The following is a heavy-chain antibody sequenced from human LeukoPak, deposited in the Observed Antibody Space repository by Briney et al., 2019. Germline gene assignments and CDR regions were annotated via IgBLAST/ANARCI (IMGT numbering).Heavy chain of an antibody. CDR2: LSGSSYYI. J-gene: IGHJ4*02. Sequence: PGGSLRLSCAASGFTFSTYTMNWVRQAPGKGLEWVSSLSGSSYYIFHADSVKGRFTISRDNAKNSLYLQMNSLRAEDTAVYYCARSTEGDTWIQLWGSFLGVYFDYWGQGTLVTVSS. D-gene: IGHD5-18*01. CDR3: ARSTEGDTWIQLWGSFLGVYFDY. V-gene: IGHV3-21*01. CDR1: GFTFSTYT.